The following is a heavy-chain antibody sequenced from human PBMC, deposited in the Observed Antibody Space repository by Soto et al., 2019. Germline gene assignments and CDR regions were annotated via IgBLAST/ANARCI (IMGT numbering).Heavy chain of an antibody. Sequence: QVQLVQSGAEVKKPGASVKVSCKASGYTFTSYAIHWVRQAPGQRLEWMGWINAGNGNTKYSQKFQDRVTITRDTSASTAYMEPSSLRSEDTAVYYCARDLGGWPDYWGQGTLVTVSS. CDR2: INAGNGNT. J-gene: IGHJ4*02. CDR1: GYTFTSYA. V-gene: IGHV1-3*01. CDR3: ARDLGGWPDY. D-gene: IGHD6-19*01.